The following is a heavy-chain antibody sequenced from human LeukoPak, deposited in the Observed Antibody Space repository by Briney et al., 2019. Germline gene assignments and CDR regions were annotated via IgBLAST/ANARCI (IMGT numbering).Heavy chain of an antibody. CDR3: AKEGPIAVANYFDN. Sequence: GGSLRLSCAASGFTFSSYWMSWVRQAPGKGLEWVANIKQDGSEKYYVDSVKGRFTISRDNSKNSLHLQMNSLRTEDTALYYCAKEGPIAVANYFDNWGQGTLVTVSS. CDR1: GFTFSSYW. V-gene: IGHV3-7*05. CDR2: IKQDGSEK. J-gene: IGHJ4*02. D-gene: IGHD6-19*01.